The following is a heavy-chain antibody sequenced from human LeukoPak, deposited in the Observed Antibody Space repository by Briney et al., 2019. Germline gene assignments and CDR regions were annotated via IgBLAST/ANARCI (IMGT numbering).Heavy chain of an antibody. CDR3: ARGPFDFWSGRSGYYYYMDV. V-gene: IGHV1-8*03. CDR2: MNPNSGNT. J-gene: IGHJ6*03. D-gene: IGHD3-3*01. Sequence: EASVKVSCKASGYTFTSYDINWVRQATGQGLEWMGWMNPNSGNTGYAQKFQGRVTISRNTSISTAYMELSSLRSEDTAVYYCARGPFDFWSGRSGYYYYMDVWGKGTTVTVSS. CDR1: GYTFTSYD.